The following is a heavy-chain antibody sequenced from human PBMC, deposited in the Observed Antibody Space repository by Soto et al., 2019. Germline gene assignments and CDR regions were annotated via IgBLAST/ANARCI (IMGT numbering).Heavy chain of an antibody. CDR1: GDSISSSNW. V-gene: IGHV4-4*02. J-gene: IGHJ4*02. D-gene: IGHD6-25*01. Sequence: QVHLQESGPGLVKPSGTLSLTCAVSGDSISSSNWWSWVRQSPGKVLEWIGEIHHSGSTKYNPSLKSRVIMSVDKSKNQFFLKLTSVTAADTAVYFCARGETQQQRDYWGQGTLVTVSS. CDR3: ARGETQQQRDY. CDR2: IHHSGST.